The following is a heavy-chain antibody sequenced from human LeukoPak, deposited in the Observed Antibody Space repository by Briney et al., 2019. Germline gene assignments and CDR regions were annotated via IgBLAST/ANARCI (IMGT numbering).Heavy chain of an antibody. D-gene: IGHD6-25*01. CDR1: GYSFTSYD. V-gene: IGHV1-8*01. CDR3: AREETSGNDY. Sequence: ASVKVSCKTSGYSFTSYDINWVRQATGQGLEWMGWMNPKSGSTGYAQKFQGRVTITRNTSITTAYMELNSLRSEDTAVYYCAREETSGNDYWGQGTLVTVSS. J-gene: IGHJ4*02. CDR2: MNPKSGST.